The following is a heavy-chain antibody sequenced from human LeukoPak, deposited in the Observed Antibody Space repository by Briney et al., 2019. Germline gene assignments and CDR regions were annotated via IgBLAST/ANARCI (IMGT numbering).Heavy chain of an antibody. CDR2: ISWNSGSI. CDR3: ARASSPFSGKASDY. V-gene: IGHV3-9*01. Sequence: GGSLRLSCAASGFTFDDYAMHWVRQAPGKGLEWVSGISWNSGSIGYADSVKGRFTISRDNAKNSLYLQMNSLRAEDTAVYYCARASSPFSGKASDYWGQGTLVTVSS. J-gene: IGHJ4*02. D-gene: IGHD1-14*01. CDR1: GFTFDDYA.